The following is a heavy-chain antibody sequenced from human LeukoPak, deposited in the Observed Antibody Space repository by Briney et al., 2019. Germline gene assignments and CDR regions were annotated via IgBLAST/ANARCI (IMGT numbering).Heavy chain of an antibody. J-gene: IGHJ4*02. D-gene: IGHD1-26*01. Sequence: PSETLSLTCTVSGGSISSGDYYWSWIRQPPGKGLEWIGYIYYSGSTNYNPSLKSRVTISVDTSKNQFSLKLSSVTAADTAVYYCARDQGGSYPPFDYWGQGTLVTVSS. CDR3: ARDQGGSYPPFDY. V-gene: IGHV4-30-4*08. CDR2: IYYSGST. CDR1: GGSISSGDYY.